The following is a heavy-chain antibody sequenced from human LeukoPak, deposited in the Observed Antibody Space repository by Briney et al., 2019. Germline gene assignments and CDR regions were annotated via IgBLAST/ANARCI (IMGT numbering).Heavy chain of an antibody. D-gene: IGHD3-10*01. CDR3: ARVGLNDYGSGTYADY. Sequence: PGGSLRLSCAASGFSFSSYSMTWVRQPPGKGLEWLSYITNSSTTIYYADSVKGRFTISRDNSKNSLFLQMNTLRAEDTAVYYCARVGLNDYGSGTYADYWGQGTLVTVSS. J-gene: IGHJ4*02. CDR2: ITNSSTTI. V-gene: IGHV3-48*01. CDR1: GFSFSSYS.